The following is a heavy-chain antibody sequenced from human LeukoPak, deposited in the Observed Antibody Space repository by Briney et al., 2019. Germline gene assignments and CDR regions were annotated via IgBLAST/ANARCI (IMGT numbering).Heavy chain of an antibody. CDR3: TRQSAWNDWFDP. V-gene: IGHV4-4*09. CDR1: GASISSYY. J-gene: IGHJ5*02. CDR2: IYTGGT. Sequence: PSEILSLTCSVSGASISSYYWSWIRQPPGKGLEWIGYIYTGGTNYNPSLKSRVTISADTSKNQFSLKLSFVTAADTAVYYCTRQSAWNDWFDPWGQETLVTVSS. D-gene: IGHD1-1*01.